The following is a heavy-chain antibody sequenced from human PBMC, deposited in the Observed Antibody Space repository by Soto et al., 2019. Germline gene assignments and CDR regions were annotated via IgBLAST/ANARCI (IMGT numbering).Heavy chain of an antibody. CDR3: ARGNHRWLQLWYFDL. V-gene: IGHV1-69*12. CDR1: GGTFSNYP. D-gene: IGHD5-12*01. J-gene: IGHJ2*01. Sequence: QVQLVQSWAEVKKPGSSVKVSCKASGGTFSNYPVSWVRQAPGQGLEWMGGIIPIFGTVNYAQKFQGRLTITADESPSTAYMELSSLRSEDTAVYYCARGNHRWLQLWYFDLWGRGTLVTVSS. CDR2: IIPIFGTV.